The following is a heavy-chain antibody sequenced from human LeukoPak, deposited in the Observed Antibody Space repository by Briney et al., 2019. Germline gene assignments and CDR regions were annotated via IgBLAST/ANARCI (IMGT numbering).Heavy chain of an antibody. CDR3: ARETCGDYRGPNDY. V-gene: IGHV3-48*02. D-gene: IGHD4-17*01. CDR2: ISSSSSTI. J-gene: IGHJ4*02. CDR1: GFTFSSYS. Sequence: PGGSLRLSCAASGFTFSSYSMNWVRQAPGKGLEWVSYISSSSSTIYYADSVKGRFTISRDNAKNSLYLQMNSLRDEDTAVYYCARETCGDYRGPNDYWGQGTLVTVSS.